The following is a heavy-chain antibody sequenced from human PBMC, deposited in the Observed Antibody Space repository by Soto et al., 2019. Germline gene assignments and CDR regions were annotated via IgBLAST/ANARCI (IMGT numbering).Heavy chain of an antibody. D-gene: IGHD6-13*01. CDR2: ISGSGGST. CDR1: GFTSSSYA. Sequence: GGSLRLSCAASGFTSSSYAMSWVRQAPGKGLEWVSAISGSGGSTYYADSVKGRFTISRDNSKNTLYLQMNSLRAEDTAVYYCAKDLYSYSSTPYYFDYWGQGTLVTVSS. V-gene: IGHV3-23*01. CDR3: AKDLYSYSSTPYYFDY. J-gene: IGHJ4*02.